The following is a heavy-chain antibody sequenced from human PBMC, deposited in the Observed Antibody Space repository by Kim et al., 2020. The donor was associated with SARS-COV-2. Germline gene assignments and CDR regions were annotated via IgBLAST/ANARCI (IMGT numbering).Heavy chain of an antibody. D-gene: IGHD3-22*01. CDR2: ISYDGSNK. CDR3: AKATTIVVVTYGEYYFDY. J-gene: IGHJ4*02. Sequence: GGSLRLSCAASGFTFSSYGMHWVRQAPGKGLEWVAVISYDGSNKYYADSVKGRFTISRDNSKNTLYLRMNSLRAEDTAVYYCAKATTIVVVTYGEYYFDYWGQGTLVTVSS. CDR1: GFTFSSYG. V-gene: IGHV3-30*18.